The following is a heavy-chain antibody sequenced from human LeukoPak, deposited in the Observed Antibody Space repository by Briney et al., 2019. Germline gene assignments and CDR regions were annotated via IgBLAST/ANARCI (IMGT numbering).Heavy chain of an antibody. CDR3: AKSGGYGLIDY. J-gene: IGHJ4*02. D-gene: IGHD1-26*01. CDR1: GGSISSYY. V-gene: IGHV4-59*04. Sequence: SETLSLTCTVSGGSISSYYWGWIRQPPGKGLEWIGNIYSSGSTYYNASLQSRVAISIDTSKNQFSLRLNSVTAADTAMYYCAKSGGYGLIDYWGQGTRVTVSS. CDR2: IYSSGST.